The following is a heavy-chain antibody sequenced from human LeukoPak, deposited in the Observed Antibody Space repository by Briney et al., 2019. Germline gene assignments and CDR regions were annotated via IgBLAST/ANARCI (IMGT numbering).Heavy chain of an antibody. CDR3: ARDLGRSGYYTIDAFDI. D-gene: IGHD3-22*01. CDR1: GFTFNTYT. J-gene: IGHJ3*02. Sequence: KSGGSLRLSCAASGFTFNTYTMNWVRQAPGKGLEWVSSISGSSSDIFYADSVKGRLTISRDNAKNSLYLQMGSLRAEDTAVYYCARDLGRSGYYTIDAFDIWGQGTMVTVSS. CDR2: ISGSSSDI. V-gene: IGHV3-21*01.